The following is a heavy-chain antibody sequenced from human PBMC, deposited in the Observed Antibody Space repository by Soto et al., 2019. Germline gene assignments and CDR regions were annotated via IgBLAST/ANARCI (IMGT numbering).Heavy chain of an antibody. Sequence: SETRCLSCAGYGGFLSGCYWSGIRQPPGKGLEWIGEINHSGSTNYNPSLKSRVTISVDTSKNQFSLKLSSVTAADTAVYYCARVGGGYYDLLPGYFPGNWFDPWGQGTLVT. CDR1: GGFLSGCY. J-gene: IGHJ5*02. D-gene: IGHD3-9*01. CDR2: INHSGST. CDR3: ARVGGGYYDLLPGYFPGNWFDP. V-gene: IGHV4-34*01.